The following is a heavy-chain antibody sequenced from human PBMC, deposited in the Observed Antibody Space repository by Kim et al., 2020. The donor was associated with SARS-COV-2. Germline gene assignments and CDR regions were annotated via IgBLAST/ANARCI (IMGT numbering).Heavy chain of an antibody. J-gene: IGHJ4*02. CDR3: ARDYVILTGYYFDY. Sequence: GGSLRLSCAASGFTFSSYGMHWVRQAPGKGLEWVAVIWYDGSNKYYADSVKGRFTISRDNSKNTLYLQMNSLRAEDTAVYYCARDYVILTGYYFDYLGKGTPVAVST. V-gene: IGHV3-33*01. CDR1: GFTFSSYG. CDR2: IWYDGSNK. D-gene: IGHD3-9*01.